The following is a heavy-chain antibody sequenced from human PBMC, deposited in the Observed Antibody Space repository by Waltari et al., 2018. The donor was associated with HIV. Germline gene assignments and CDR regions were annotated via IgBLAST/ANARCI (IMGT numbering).Heavy chain of an antibody. CDR3: ARSPPQYDSSGYYCDY. Sequence: QVQLVQSGAEVKKPGASVKVSCKASGNTLTIYGFTWVRQAPGQGLEWMGWSSAHKGNTNYAQKFQGRVTMTTDTSTSTAYMELRSLRSDDTAVYYCARSPPQYDSSGYYCDYWGQGTLVTVSS. D-gene: IGHD3-22*01. CDR2: SSAHKGNT. J-gene: IGHJ4*02. CDR1: GNTLTIYG. V-gene: IGHV1-18*01.